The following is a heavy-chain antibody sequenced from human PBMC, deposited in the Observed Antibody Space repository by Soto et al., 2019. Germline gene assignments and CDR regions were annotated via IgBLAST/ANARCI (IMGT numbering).Heavy chain of an antibody. Sequence: EVQVLESGGGLVQPGGSLRLSCAASGFTFSSYAMSWVHQAPGKGLEWVSAISGSGGSTYYADSVKGRFTISRDNSKNTLYLQVNSLTAEDTAVYFCAKAIRAYSYGWEAFDIWGQGTMVTVSS. CDR1: GFTFSSYA. D-gene: IGHD5-18*01. J-gene: IGHJ3*02. CDR3: AKAIRAYSYGWEAFDI. V-gene: IGHV3-23*01. CDR2: ISGSGGST.